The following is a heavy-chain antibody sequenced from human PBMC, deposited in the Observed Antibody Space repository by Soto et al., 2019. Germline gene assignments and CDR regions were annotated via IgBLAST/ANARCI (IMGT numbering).Heavy chain of an antibody. J-gene: IGHJ4*02. CDR1: GFTFSTSW. D-gene: IGHD3-16*01. Sequence: EVQLVESGGGLVQPGGSLRLSCAASGFTFSTSWMHWVRQTPGKGLVWVSHINPDGSITNYADSAKGRFTISRDNAKNTLFLQMNNLRAEDTSVYFCARDIGYGGNWGQGTLVTGSS. CDR2: INPDGSIT. V-gene: IGHV3-74*01. CDR3: ARDIGYGGN.